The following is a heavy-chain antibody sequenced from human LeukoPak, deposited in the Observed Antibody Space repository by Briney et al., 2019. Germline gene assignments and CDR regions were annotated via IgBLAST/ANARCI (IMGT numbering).Heavy chain of an antibody. J-gene: IGHJ3*02. CDR3: ARAGGDPLVDAFDI. CDR1: GGSISSYY. Sequence: SETLSLTCTVSGGSISSYYWSWIRQPPGKGLEWIGEINHSGSTNYNPSLKSRVTISVDTSKNQFSLKLSSVTAADTAVYYCARAGGDPLVDAFDIWGQGTMVTVSS. CDR2: INHSGST. D-gene: IGHD2-21*02. V-gene: IGHV4-34*01.